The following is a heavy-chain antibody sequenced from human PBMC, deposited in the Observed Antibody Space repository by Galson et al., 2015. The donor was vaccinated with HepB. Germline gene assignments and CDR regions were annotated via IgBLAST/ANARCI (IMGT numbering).Heavy chain of an antibody. V-gene: IGHV1-2*06. CDR1: GYTFTGYY. Sequence: SVKVSCKASGYTFTGYYMHWVRQAPGQGLEWMGRINPNSGGTNYAQKFQGRVTMTRDTSISTAYMELSRLRSDDTAVYYCARTLGYSSGWYGYWGQGTLVTVSS. D-gene: IGHD6-19*01. CDR2: INPNSGGT. CDR3: ARTLGYSSGWYGY. J-gene: IGHJ4*02.